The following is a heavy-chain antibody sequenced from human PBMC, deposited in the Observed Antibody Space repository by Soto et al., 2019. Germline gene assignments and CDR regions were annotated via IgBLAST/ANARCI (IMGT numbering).Heavy chain of an antibody. Sequence: GGSLRLSCAASGFTFSSYGMHWVRQAPGKGLEWVAVISYDGSNKYYADSVKGRFTISRDNSKNTLYLQMNSLRAEDTAVYYCAKDYRRYFDWLLYYFDYWGQGTLVTVSS. CDR3: AKDYRRYFDWLLYYFDY. D-gene: IGHD3-9*01. J-gene: IGHJ4*02. CDR1: GFTFSSYG. CDR2: ISYDGSNK. V-gene: IGHV3-30*18.